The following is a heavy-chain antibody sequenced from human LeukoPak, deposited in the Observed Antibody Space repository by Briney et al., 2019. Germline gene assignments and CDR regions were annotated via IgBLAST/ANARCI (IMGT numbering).Heavy chain of an antibody. CDR2: INPNSGGT. D-gene: IGHD1-7*01. CDR3: ARDFAGETGTTDFDY. Sequence: WASVKVSCKASGYTFTGYYMHWVRQAPGQGLEWMGWINPNSGGTNYAQKFQGRVTMTRDTSISTAYMELSRLRSDDTAVYYCARDFAGETGTTDFDYWGQGTLVTVSS. V-gene: IGHV1-2*02. J-gene: IGHJ4*02. CDR1: GYTFTGYY.